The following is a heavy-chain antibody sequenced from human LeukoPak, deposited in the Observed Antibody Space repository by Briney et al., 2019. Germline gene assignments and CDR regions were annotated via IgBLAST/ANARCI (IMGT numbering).Heavy chain of an antibody. CDR2: TSTNGGNT. J-gene: IGHJ4*02. V-gene: IGHV3-64*01. CDR1: GFTFSSYA. D-gene: IGHD5-12*01. CDR3: AAWLATRAGGSDY. Sequence: PGGSLRLSCAASGFTFSSYAMHWVRQAPGKGLEYVSATSTNGGNTYYANSVKGRFTISRDNSKNTVYLQMGSLRPEDMAVYYCAAWLATRAGGSDYWGQGTLVTVSS.